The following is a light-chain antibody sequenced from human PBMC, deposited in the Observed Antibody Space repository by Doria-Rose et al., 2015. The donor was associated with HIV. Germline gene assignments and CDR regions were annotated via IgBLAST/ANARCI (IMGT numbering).Light chain of an antibody. CDR1: QSFSSTY. CDR2: DGS. J-gene: IGKJ1*01. Sequence: DIVLTQSPGTLSLSPGERATLSCRASQSFSSTYLAWYQQKPGQAPRHLIYDGSTRATGIPDRFSASGSGTDFTLTINRLEPEDFALYYCHQYGTSWTFGQGTNVEI. CDR3: HQYGTSWT. V-gene: IGKV3-20*01.